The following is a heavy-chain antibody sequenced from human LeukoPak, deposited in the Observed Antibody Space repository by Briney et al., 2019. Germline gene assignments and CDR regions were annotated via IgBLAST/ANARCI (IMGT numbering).Heavy chain of an antibody. Sequence: SGTLSLTCTVSGGSISTYYWNWIRQPPGKGLEWVGYIYHSGSTNYNPSLQSRVTISVDTSKNQFSLNLNSVTAADTAVYYCARGGAARLHFQNWGQGTLVTVSS. CDR1: GGSISTYY. V-gene: IGHV4-59*01. CDR2: IYHSGST. D-gene: IGHD6-6*01. CDR3: ARGGAARLHFQN. J-gene: IGHJ1*01.